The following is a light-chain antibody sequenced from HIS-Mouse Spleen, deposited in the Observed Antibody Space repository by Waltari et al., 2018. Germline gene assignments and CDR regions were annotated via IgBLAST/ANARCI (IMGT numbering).Light chain of an antibody. CDR3: SSYTSSSFNVV. CDR1: SSDVGGYNY. Sequence: QSALTQPASVSGSPGQSITISCTGTSSDVGGYNYVSWYQQHPGKAPKLMMYDVSNRPSGVSNRCSGSKSGNTASLTISGLQAEDEADYYCSSYTSSSFNVVFGGGTKLTVL. CDR2: DVS. J-gene: IGLJ2*01. V-gene: IGLV2-14*03.